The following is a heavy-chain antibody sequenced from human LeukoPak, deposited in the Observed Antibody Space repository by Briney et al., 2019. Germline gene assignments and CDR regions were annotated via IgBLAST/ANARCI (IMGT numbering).Heavy chain of an antibody. V-gene: IGHV3-7*01. CDR2: IKQDGSQR. CDR1: GFTFSDYW. J-gene: IGHJ4*02. CDR3: ARRGGSSSRRSPIDY. D-gene: IGHD6-6*01. Sequence: GGSLRPSCTASGFTFSDYWMTWVHQAPGKGPEWVANIKQDGSQRYYVDSVRGGFTISRDNAKNSLFLQMNGLRAEDTAVCYCARRGGSSSRRSPIDYWGQGTLVTVSS.